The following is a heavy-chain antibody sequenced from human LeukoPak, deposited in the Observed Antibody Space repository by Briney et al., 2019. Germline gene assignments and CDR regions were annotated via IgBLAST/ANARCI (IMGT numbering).Heavy chain of an antibody. V-gene: IGHV3-23*01. Sequence: QSGGSLRLSCAASGLTFSSYAMSWVRQAPGKGLEWVSAISGSGGSTLNADSVKGRFTISRDNSKNTLYLQMNSLRAEDTALYYCAKDHGDGHKFFDYWGQGSLVIVSS. CDR1: GLTFSSYA. CDR3: AKDHGDGHKFFDY. CDR2: ISGSGGST. J-gene: IGHJ4*02. D-gene: IGHD5-24*01.